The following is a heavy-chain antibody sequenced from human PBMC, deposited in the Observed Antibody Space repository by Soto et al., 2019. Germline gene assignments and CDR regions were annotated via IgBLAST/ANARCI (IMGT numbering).Heavy chain of an antibody. CDR3: AKGSFYY. CDR2: ISYDGSNK. J-gene: IGHJ4*02. Sequence: GGSVRLSCAASGFTFSSYGMHWVRQAPGKGLEWVAVISYDGSNKYYADSVKGRFTISRDNSKNTLYLQMNSLRAEDTAVYYCAKGSFYYWGQGTLVTVSS. V-gene: IGHV3-30*18. CDR1: GFTFSSYG.